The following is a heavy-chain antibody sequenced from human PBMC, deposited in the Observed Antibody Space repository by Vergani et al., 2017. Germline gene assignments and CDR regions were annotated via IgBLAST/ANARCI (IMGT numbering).Heavy chain of an antibody. CDR2: INPNSGGT. Sequence: QVQLVQSGAEVKKPGASVKVSCKASGYTFTDYFMHWVRQATGQGLEWMGWINPNSGGTNYAQKFQGRVTMTRDTSISTAYMELSNLRSDDTAVYYCARVDTSSNRDYFDYWGQGTLVTVSS. V-gene: IGHV1-2*02. CDR3: ARVDTSSNRDYFDY. CDR1: GYTFTDYF. J-gene: IGHJ4*02. D-gene: IGHD2-2*01.